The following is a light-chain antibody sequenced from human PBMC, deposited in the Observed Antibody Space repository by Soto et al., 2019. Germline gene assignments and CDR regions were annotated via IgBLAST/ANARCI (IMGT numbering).Light chain of an antibody. V-gene: IGKV1-5*03. J-gene: IGKJ1*01. CDR1: QSISSW. CDR2: KAS. Sequence: MKQSASTLSASVGDRVTLSCRASQSISSWLAWYQQKPGKAAKILIYKASSLESGVPSRFSGSGSGTEFTLTISSLQPDDFATYYCQLYKSYPWTFGQG. CDR3: QLYKSYPWT.